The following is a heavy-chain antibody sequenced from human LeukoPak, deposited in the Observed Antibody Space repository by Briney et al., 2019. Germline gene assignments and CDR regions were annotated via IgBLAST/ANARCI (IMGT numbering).Heavy chain of an antibody. Sequence: ASVKVSCKASGYTFTAYYLHWVRQAPGQGLEWMGWINPNSGGTNYAQKFQGRVTMTRDTSISTAYMELSRLRSDDTAVYYCARQDYDFWSGYYYYYYYMDVWGKGTTVTVSS. CDR1: GYTFTAYY. D-gene: IGHD3-3*01. J-gene: IGHJ6*03. CDR2: INPNSGGT. CDR3: ARQDYDFWSGYYYYYYYMDV. V-gene: IGHV1-2*02.